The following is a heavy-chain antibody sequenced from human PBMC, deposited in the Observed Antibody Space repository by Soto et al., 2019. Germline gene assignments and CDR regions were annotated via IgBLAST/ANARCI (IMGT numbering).Heavy chain of an antibody. CDR2: IYYSGRT. CDR1: GGSISSGGYY. CDR3: ARMTTVTTMVDY. D-gene: IGHD4-4*01. V-gene: IGHV4-31*03. J-gene: IGHJ4*02. Sequence: QVQLQESGPGLVKPSQTLSLTCTVSGGSISSGGYYWSWIRQHPGKGLEWIGYIYYSGRTYYNPSLKSRVHISVDTSKNQFSLKLSSVTAADTAVYYCARMTTVTTMVDYWGQGTLVTVSS.